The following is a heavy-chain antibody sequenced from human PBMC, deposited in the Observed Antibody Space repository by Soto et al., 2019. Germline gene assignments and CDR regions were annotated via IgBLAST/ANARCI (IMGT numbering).Heavy chain of an antibody. CDR1: GGTFSSYA. V-gene: IGHV1-69*13. J-gene: IGHJ4*02. D-gene: IGHD3-16*02. CDR2: IIPIFGTA. Sequence: AVKVSCKASGGTFSSYAISWVRQAPGQGLEWMGGIIPIFGTANYAQKFQGRVTITADESTSTAYMELSSLRSEDTAVYYCARATDHYVWGSYRYPLDYWGQGTLVTVSS. CDR3: ARATDHYVWGSYRYPLDY.